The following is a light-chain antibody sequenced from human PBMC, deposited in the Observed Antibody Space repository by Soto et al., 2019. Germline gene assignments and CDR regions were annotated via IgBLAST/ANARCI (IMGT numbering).Light chain of an antibody. CDR1: QGLGNY. J-gene: IGKJ1*01. V-gene: IGKV1-27*01. CDR2: GVS. Sequence: DIHKTPSPSSLSASVGERVNINFRASQGLGNYLAWYQQKPGRVPKLLIYGVSSLQSGVPSRFSGTGSGTDFTLTISSLQPEDVATYYCQRYNSAPQTFGQGTK. CDR3: QRYNSAPQT.